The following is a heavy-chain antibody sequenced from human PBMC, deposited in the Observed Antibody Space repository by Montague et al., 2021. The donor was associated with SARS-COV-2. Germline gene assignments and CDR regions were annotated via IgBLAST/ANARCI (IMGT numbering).Heavy chain of an antibody. J-gene: IGHJ2*01. V-gene: IGHV4-59*13. CDR1: GGSISSYY. Sequence: ETLSLTCTVSGGSISSYYWSWIRQPPGKGLEWIGYIYYSGSTNYNPSLKSRVTISVDTSKNQFSLKLSSVTAADTAVYYCARASITMVRGVTRWYFDLWGRGTLVTVSS. D-gene: IGHD3-10*01. CDR3: ARASITMVRGVTRWYFDL. CDR2: IYYSGST.